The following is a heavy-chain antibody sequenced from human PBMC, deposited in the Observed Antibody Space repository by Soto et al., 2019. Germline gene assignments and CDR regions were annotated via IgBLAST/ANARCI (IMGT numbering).Heavy chain of an antibody. CDR2: ISYDGSNK. V-gene: IGHV3-30-3*01. D-gene: IGHD3-10*01. CDR1: GFTFSSYA. CDR3: ARVPARGVLYYYYGMDV. J-gene: IGHJ6*02. Sequence: GGSLRLSCAASGFTFSSYAMHWVRQAPGKGLEWVAVISYDGSNKYYADSVKGRFTISRDNSKNTLYLQMNSLRAEDTAVYYCARVPARGVLYYYYGMDVWGQGTTVTVSS.